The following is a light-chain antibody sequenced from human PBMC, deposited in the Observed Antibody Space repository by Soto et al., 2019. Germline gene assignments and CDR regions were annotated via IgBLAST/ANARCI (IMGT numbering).Light chain of an antibody. CDR3: QQYEIWPRA. V-gene: IGKV3-15*01. Sequence: EILMTQSPAIVSVSPGERATLSCRASQSIRSKLAWYQQNPGHAPRPLIYETSTRALGIPSRFSGSGSGTEFTLTVSSVQSEDFAVYYCQQYEIWPRAFGQGTRVEI. CDR1: QSIRSK. CDR2: ETS. J-gene: IGKJ1*01.